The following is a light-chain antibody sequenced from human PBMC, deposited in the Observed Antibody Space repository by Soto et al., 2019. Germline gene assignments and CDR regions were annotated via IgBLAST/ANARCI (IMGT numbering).Light chain of an antibody. Sequence: QSVLTQPASVSGSPGQSITISCIGICTDVGGYSYVSWYQQHPGKAPKLIIYEVGNRPSGVSNRFSGSKSGNTASLTISGLQAEDEADYYCSSYINRSTRIFGGGTKLTVL. J-gene: IGLJ2*01. V-gene: IGLV2-14*01. CDR3: SSYINRSTRI. CDR2: EVG. CDR1: CTDVGGYSY.